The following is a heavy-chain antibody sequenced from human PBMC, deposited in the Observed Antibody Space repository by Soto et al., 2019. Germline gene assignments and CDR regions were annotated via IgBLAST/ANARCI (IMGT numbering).Heavy chain of an antibody. V-gene: IGHV3-9*01. D-gene: IGHD5-12*01. CDR1: GFTFDDYA. CDR3: AKESPGDIVATSPFDY. Sequence: GGSLRLSCAASGFTFDDYAMHWVRQAPGKGLEWVSGISWNSGSIGYADSVKGRFTISRDNAKNSLYLQMNSLRAEDTALYYCAKESPGDIVATSPFDYWGQGTLVTVSS. CDR2: ISWNSGSI. J-gene: IGHJ4*02.